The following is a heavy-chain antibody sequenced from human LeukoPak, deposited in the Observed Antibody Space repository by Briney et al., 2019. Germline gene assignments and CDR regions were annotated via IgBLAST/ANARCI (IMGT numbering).Heavy chain of an antibody. J-gene: IGHJ6*03. CDR3: SRGYQRFGSGTVNFYYFYMDV. Sequence: SETLSLTCTVYGGSFSDYYWSWIRQPPGKGLEWIGEINHHGSTNYNPSLKSRLTISVATSKNQFSLNLSSVTAADTAVYYCSRGYQRFGSGTVNFYYFYMDVWGKGTTVTVSS. V-gene: IGHV4-34*01. D-gene: IGHD3-10*01. CDR2: INHHGST. CDR1: GGSFSDYY.